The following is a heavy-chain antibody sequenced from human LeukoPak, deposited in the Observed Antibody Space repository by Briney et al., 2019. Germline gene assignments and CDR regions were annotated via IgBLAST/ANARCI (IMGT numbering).Heavy chain of an antibody. CDR3: EVGATVPMM. Sequence: PGGSLRLSCAASGFPFSNAWMSWVRQPPGKGLEWVGRIKSKANGETIDYSALVEGRFIISRDDSKNTLYLQMNSLKTEDTATYYCEVGATVPMMGGQGTVVTVSS. CDR2: IKSKANGETI. V-gene: IGHV3-15*03. CDR1: GFPFSNAW. D-gene: IGHD1-26*01. J-gene: IGHJ4*02.